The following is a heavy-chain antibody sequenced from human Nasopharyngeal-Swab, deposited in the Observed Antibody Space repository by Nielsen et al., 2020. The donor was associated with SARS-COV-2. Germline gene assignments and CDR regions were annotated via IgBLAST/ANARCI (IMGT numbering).Heavy chain of an antibody. V-gene: IGHV3-23*01. CDR3: ANAHVYSSSWYEGYYYYYGMDV. CDR2: ISGSGGST. CDR1: GFTVSSNY. D-gene: IGHD6-13*01. Sequence: GGSLRLSCAASGFTVSSNYMSWVRRAPGKGLEWVSAISGSGGSTYYADSVKGRFTISRDNSKNTLYLQMNSLRAEDTAVYYCANAHVYSSSWYEGYYYYYGMDVWGQGTTVTVSS. J-gene: IGHJ6*02.